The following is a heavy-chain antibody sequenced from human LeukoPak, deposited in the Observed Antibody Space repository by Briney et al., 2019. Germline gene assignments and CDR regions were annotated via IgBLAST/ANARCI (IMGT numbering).Heavy chain of an antibody. D-gene: IGHD2-8*01. J-gene: IGHJ6*03. Sequence: GGSLRPSCAASGFTLSSYAMNWVRQAPGRGLEWVSGFSGSGGTTYYADSVKGRFTISRDNSKNTLYLQMNSLRAEDTAVYYCANGNRCTSPNCLGYYYMDVWGKGTTVTVSS. CDR3: ANGNRCTSPNCLGYYYMDV. V-gene: IGHV3-23*01. CDR1: GFTLSSYA. CDR2: FSGSGGTT.